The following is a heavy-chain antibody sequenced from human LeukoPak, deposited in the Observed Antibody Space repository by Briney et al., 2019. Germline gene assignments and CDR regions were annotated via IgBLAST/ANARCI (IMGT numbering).Heavy chain of an antibody. V-gene: IGHV1-69*04. Sequence: SVKVSCKASGCTFSSYAISWVRQAPGQGLEWMGRIFPILGIANYAQKFQGRVTITADKSTSTAYMELSSLRSEDTAVYYCARDRRTRGYSYGGLFDYWGQGTLVTVSS. CDR2: IFPILGIA. CDR1: GCTFSSYA. CDR3: ARDRRTRGYSYGGLFDY. J-gene: IGHJ4*02. D-gene: IGHD5-18*01.